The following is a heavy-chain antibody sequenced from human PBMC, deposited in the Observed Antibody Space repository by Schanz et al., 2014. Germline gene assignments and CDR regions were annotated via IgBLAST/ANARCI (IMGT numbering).Heavy chain of an antibody. Sequence: QVQLVQSGAEVKKPGSSVKVSCKASGGTFRSYTVSWVRQAPGQGLEWMGRIIPILELTHYTQNFQGRVTISADKSTRTVYMDLSSLRSDDTAVYYCARDIQYHYDTSGPVGAFDIWGQGTVVTVSS. CDR1: GGTFRSYT. CDR2: IIPILELT. J-gene: IGHJ3*02. V-gene: IGHV1-69*08. D-gene: IGHD3-22*01. CDR3: ARDIQYHYDTSGPVGAFDI.